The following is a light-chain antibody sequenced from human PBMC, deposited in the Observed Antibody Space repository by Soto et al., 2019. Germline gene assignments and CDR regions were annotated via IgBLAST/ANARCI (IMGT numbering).Light chain of an antibody. Sequence: QSGLTQPASVSGSPGQSITISCTGTSSDVGGYNYVSWYQQHPGKAPKLMIYAVTDRPSGVSIRFSGSKSGNTASLTISGLQAEDEADYYCSSYTSSSALFGTGTKVTVL. CDR3: SSYTSSSAL. CDR1: SSDVGGYNY. CDR2: AVT. J-gene: IGLJ1*01. V-gene: IGLV2-14*01.